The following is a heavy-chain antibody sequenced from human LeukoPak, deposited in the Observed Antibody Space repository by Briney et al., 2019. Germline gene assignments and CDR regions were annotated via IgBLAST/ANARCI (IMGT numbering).Heavy chain of an antibody. CDR3: ARVDTAVGRYYFDY. J-gene: IGHJ4*02. V-gene: IGHV4-39*07. D-gene: IGHD5-18*01. CDR1: SGSISTSNYY. Sequence: SETLSLTCTVSSGSISTSNYYWGWVRQPPGKALEWIGNIFYSGITYYNPSLKSRVTMSVDTSKNHFSLKLSSVTAADTAVYYCARVDTAVGRYYFDYWGQGTLVTVSS. CDR2: IFYSGIT.